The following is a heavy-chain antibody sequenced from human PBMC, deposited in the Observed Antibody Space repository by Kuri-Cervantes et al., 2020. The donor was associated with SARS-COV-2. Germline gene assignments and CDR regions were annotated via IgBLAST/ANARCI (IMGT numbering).Heavy chain of an antibody. CDR1: GFTFTLFN. Sequence: GESLKISCAASGFTFTLFNLNWVRQAPGKGLEWLAHIDSGSASIYYADSVRGRFTISRDNSKNTLYLQMNSLRAEDTAVYYCAKASPTSYSSGWYAHYWGQGTLVTVSS. V-gene: IGHV3-48*01. CDR3: AKASPTSYSSGWYAHY. D-gene: IGHD6-19*01. J-gene: IGHJ4*02. CDR2: IDSGSASI.